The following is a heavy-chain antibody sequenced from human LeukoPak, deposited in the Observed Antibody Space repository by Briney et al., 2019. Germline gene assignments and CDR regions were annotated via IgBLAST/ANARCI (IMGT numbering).Heavy chain of an antibody. CDR2: LYSGGRT. Sequence: GGSLRLSCAASGFTVSRNYMSWVRQAPGKGLEWVSVLYSGGRTYYADSVKGRFTISRDNSKNTLYLQMNSLRAEDTAIYYCAKRGAEVGATVAPGDYWGQGTLVTVSS. D-gene: IGHD1-26*01. J-gene: IGHJ4*02. CDR1: GFTVSRNY. V-gene: IGHV3-66*04. CDR3: AKRGAEVGATVAPGDY.